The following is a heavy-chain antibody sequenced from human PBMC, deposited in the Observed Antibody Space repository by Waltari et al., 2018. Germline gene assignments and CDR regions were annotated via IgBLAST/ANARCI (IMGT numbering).Heavy chain of an antibody. Sequence: QVQLQQWGAGLLKPSETLSLTCAVYGGSSSGYYWSWIRLPPGHGLEWIGEINHSGSTNYNPSLKSRVTISVDTSKNQFSLKLSSVTAADTAVYYCARGYYYDSSATRVRFGFDYWGQGTLVTVSS. CDR3: ARGYYYDSSATRVRFGFDY. J-gene: IGHJ4*02. CDR1: GGSSSGYY. CDR2: INHSGST. V-gene: IGHV4-34*01. D-gene: IGHD3-22*01.